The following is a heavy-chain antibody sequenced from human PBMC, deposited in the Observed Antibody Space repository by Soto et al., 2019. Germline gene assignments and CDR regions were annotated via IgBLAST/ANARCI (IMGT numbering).Heavy chain of an antibody. D-gene: IGHD3-3*01. Sequence: ASVKVSCKASGYTFTSYYIHWVRQAPGQGLEWMGIINPSGGSTSYAQKFQGRVTMTRDTPTSTVYMELSSLRSEDTAVYYCARGPVTIFGVVNPPYNWFDPWGQGTLVTVSS. V-gene: IGHV1-46*01. CDR1: GYTFTSYY. CDR2: INPSGGST. J-gene: IGHJ5*02. CDR3: ARGPVTIFGVVNPPYNWFDP.